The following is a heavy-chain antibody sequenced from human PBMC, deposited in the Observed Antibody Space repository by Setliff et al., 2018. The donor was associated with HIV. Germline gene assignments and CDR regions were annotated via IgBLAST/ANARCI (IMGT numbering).Heavy chain of an antibody. D-gene: IGHD5-12*01. CDR3: ARHVSPEYSDYAHWYFDP. CDR2: VSYSGPT. CDR1: GVSISDTNYY. Sequence: SETLSLTCIVSGVSISDTNYYWGWIRQPPGKGLEWIGSVSYSGPTYHNPSLKSRVASFIDTSKNHFSLYLNSVTAADTAVYYCARHVSPEYSDYAHWYFDPWGRGTLVTVSS. V-gene: IGHV4-39*01. J-gene: IGHJ2*01.